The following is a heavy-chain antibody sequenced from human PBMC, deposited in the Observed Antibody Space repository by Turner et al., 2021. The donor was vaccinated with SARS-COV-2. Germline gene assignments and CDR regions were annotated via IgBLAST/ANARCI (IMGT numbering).Heavy chain of an antibody. J-gene: IGHJ6*02. CDR3: ARIMWWELAYGMDV. CDR2: IFSNDEK. Sequence: QVTLKQSGPVLLKPTETLTLTCTVSGFSPSNAKMGVSWIRQPPGKALEWLAHIFSNDEKSYSTSLKSRLTISKDTSKSQVVLTMTNMDPVDTATYYCARIMWWELAYGMDVWGQGTTVTVSS. CDR1: GFSPSNAKMG. D-gene: IGHD1-26*01. V-gene: IGHV2-26*01.